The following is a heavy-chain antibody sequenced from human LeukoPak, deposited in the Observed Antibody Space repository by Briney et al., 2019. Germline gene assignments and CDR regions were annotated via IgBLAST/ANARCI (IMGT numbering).Heavy chain of an antibody. V-gene: IGHV3-74*01. Sequence: PGGSLRLSCAASGFTFSTYWIHWVRQAPGKGLVWVSHINSDGTSTTYADSVKGRFTISRDNAKNTLYLQMNSLTADDTAVYYCARGRYYGMDVWGQGTTVTVSS. CDR2: INSDGTST. J-gene: IGHJ6*02. CDR1: GFTFSTYW. CDR3: ARGRYYGMDV.